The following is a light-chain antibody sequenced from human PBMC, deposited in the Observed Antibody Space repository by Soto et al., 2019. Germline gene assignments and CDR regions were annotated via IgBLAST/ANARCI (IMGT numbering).Light chain of an antibody. CDR2: DVS. J-gene: IGLJ1*01. V-gene: IGLV2-14*01. Sequence: QSVLTQPVSVSGSPGQSITISCTGTSSDVGGYNYVSWYQQHPGKAPKLMIYDVSSRPSGVSDRFSGSKSGNTASLTISGLQAEDEADYYCSSYTSSSTYVFGTGTKLTVL. CDR3: SSYTSSSTYV. CDR1: SSDVGGYNY.